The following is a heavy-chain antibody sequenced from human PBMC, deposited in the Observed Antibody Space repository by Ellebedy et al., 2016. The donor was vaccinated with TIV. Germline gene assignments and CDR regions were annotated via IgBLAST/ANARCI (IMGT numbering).Heavy chain of an antibody. J-gene: IGHJ6*02. D-gene: IGHD5-12*01. CDR3: ARMEVGRSGPSNGMDV. CDR2: SSSDGRRT. CDR1: GFTFSNYW. Sequence: PGGSLRLSCAASGFTFSNYWMHWVRQGPGKGLVWVSRSSSDGRRTSYADSVKGRFTISRDHAKNTLYLQMNSLSAEDTAVYYCARMEVGRSGPSNGMDVWGQGTTVTVSS. V-gene: IGHV3-74*01.